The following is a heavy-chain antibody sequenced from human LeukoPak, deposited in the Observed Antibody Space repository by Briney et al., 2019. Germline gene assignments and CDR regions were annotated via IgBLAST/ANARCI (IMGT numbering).Heavy chain of an antibody. CDR3: ARRGTYFPFDY. J-gene: IGHJ4*02. D-gene: IGHD3-10*01. V-gene: IGHV3-23*01. Sequence: PGGSLRLSCLTSGFTFSTNAMSWVRQAPGKGLEWISGISGSGASTYYADSVKGRVTISRDNSKNTLYLQMNSLRVEDTAVYYCARRGTYFPFDYWGQGALVTASS. CDR2: ISGSGAST. CDR1: GFTFSTNA.